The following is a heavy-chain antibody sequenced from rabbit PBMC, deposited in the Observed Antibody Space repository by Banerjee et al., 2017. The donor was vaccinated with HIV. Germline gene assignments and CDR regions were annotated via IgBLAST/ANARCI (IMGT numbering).Heavy chain of an antibody. J-gene: IGHJ6*01. CDR3: ARDLDGGSTYWSYYGMDL. Sequence: QEQLEESGGGLVTPGGTLTLTCTASGFSLNNYAVSWVRQAPGKGLEWIGCIGAGSGTTYYATWAKGRFTISKTSSTTVTLQMTSLTAADTATYFCARDLDGGSTYWSYYGMDLWGQGTLVTVS. CDR1: GFSLNNYA. CDR2: IGAGSGTT. D-gene: IGHD4-2*01. V-gene: IGHV1S45*01.